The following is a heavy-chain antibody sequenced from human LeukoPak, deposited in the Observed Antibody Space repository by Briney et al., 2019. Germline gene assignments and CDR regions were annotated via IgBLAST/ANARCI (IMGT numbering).Heavy chain of an antibody. CDR2: ISGGGDRT. D-gene: IGHD5-12*01. J-gene: IGHJ4*02. CDR3: AKGHSAYGTGFDY. V-gene: IGHV3-23*01. CDR1: GIXFSTFA. Sequence: PGGSLRLSCAASGIXFSTFAMSWVRQAPGRGLECVSVISGGGDRTYYAETVRGRFTISRDNSKNTLYLQMSSLRADDTAIYYCAKGHSAYGTGFDYWGQGTLVTVSS.